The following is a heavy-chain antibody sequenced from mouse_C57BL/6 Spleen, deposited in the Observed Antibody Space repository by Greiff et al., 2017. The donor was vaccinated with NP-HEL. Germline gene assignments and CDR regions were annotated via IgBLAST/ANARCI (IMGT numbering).Heavy chain of an antibody. J-gene: IGHJ1*03. V-gene: IGHV1-64*01. CDR2: IYPNSGST. Sequence: QVQLQQSGAELVKPGASVKLSCKASGYTFTSYWMHWVKQRPGQGLEWIGMIYPNSGSTNYNEKFKSKATLTVDKSSSSAYMQLSSLTSDDAAVYYCARSDSYYWYFDVWGTGTTVTVSS. D-gene: IGHD2-12*01. CDR1: GYTFTSYW. CDR3: ARSDSYYWYFDV.